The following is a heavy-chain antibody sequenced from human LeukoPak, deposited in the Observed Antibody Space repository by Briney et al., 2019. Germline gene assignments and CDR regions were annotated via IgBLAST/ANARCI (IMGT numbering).Heavy chain of an antibody. V-gene: IGHV3-48*04. CDR2: ISSSSSTI. J-gene: IGHJ4*02. CDR3: ARDEAVAGTIR. CDR1: GFIFSNYG. D-gene: IGHD6-19*01. Sequence: GGSLRLSCAASGFIFSNYGMSWVRQAPGKGLEWVSYISSSSSTIYYADSVKGRFTISRDNAKNSLYLQMNSLRAEDTAVYYCARDEAVAGTIRWGQGTLVTVSS.